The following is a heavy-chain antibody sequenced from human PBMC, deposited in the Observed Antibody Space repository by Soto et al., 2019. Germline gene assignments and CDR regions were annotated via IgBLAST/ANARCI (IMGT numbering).Heavy chain of an antibody. Sequence: QELEWMGGIIPIFGTANYAQKFKGRVTITADESTSTAYMELSSLRSEDTAVYYCARDLGGLYGGNSGYYYYGMDVWGQGTTVTVSS. V-gene: IGHV1-69*01. CDR2: IIPIFGTA. CDR3: ARDLGGLYGGNSGYYYYGMDV. D-gene: IGHD3-16*01. J-gene: IGHJ6*02.